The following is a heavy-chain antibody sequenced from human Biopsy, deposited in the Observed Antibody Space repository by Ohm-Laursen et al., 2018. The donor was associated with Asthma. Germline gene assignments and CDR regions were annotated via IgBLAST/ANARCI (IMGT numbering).Heavy chain of an antibody. D-gene: IGHD3-3*01. CDR2: VSHDGGVA. V-gene: IGHV3-30*18. CDR1: GFVFRSHA. Sequence: SSLRLSCAASGFVFRSHAMHWVRQAPGKGLEWVAVVSHDGGVAHYADSMKGRFTISRDNAKSTLYLQMNRLRTDDTAVYYCAKRRGYSDLTDFDHWGQGTLVTVSS. J-gene: IGHJ4*02. CDR3: AKRRGYSDLTDFDH.